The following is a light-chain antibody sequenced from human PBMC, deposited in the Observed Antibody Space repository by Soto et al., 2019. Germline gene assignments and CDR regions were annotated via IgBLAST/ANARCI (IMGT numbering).Light chain of an antibody. CDR1: QGVSTY. J-gene: IGKJ4*01. CDR3: QQLNGYQLA. CDR2: SAS. V-gene: IGKV1-9*01. Sequence: DIQLTQSPSFLSASVGDTVTITCRASQGVSTYLAWYQQKPGKVPKLLIRSASTLQSGVPPRFSGGGSGTEFTHTISTLQPDDSGIYYCQQLNGYQLAFGGGTNVEIK.